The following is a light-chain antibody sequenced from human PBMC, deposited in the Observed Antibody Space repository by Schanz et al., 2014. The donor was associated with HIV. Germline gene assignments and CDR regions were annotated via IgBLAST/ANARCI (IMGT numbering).Light chain of an antibody. CDR2: ANN. J-gene: IGLJ3*02. Sequence: QSVLTQPPSVSGAPGQRVTISCTGSSSNIGAGFDVHWYQQLPGTAPKLLIYANNNRPSGVPDRFSGSKSGTSASLAITGLQAEDEADYYCATWDDSLNGVFGGGTKLTVL. CDR3: ATWDDSLNGV. CDR1: SSNIGAGFD. V-gene: IGLV1-40*01.